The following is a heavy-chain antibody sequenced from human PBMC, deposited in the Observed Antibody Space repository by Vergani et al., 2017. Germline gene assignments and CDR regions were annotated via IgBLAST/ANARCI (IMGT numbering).Heavy chain of an antibody. J-gene: IGHJ5*02. Sequence: QVQTVQSGSEVKKPGASVKVSCKASGYNFNTYYIHWVRQAPGQGLEWMGLINPNTGDTNFAQKFQGRVTMTRDTSANTVYVEVNRLTSDDTAIYYCARGRPYGGWFDPWGQGSLVTVSS. CDR2: INPNTGDT. D-gene: IGHD4-17*01. CDR3: ARGRPYGGWFDP. V-gene: IGHV1-2*02. CDR1: GYNFNTYY.